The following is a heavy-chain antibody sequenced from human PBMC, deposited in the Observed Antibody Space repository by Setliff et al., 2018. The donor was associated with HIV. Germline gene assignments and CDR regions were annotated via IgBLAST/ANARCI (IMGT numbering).Heavy chain of an antibody. V-gene: IGHV4-39*01. Sequence: SETLSLTCSVFGASISGSDYYWGWIRQLPEKGLEWIGSIYYSGSAYHNPSLKSRVAMSVDTAKKQFSLKLTSLTGADTAVYSCVRVGGGRWLGIHYYYYMDVWGKGITVTVSS. D-gene: IGHD5-18*01. CDR1: GASISGSDYY. CDR2: IYYSGSA. J-gene: IGHJ6*03. CDR3: VRVGGGRWLGIHYYYYMDV.